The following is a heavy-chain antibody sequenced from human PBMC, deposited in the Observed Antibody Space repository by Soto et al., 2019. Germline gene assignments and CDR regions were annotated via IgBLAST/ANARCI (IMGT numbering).Heavy chain of an antibody. CDR2: ISAYNGNT. V-gene: IGHV1-18*04. CDR1: GYTFTSDG. CDR3: VRWDSYGPFDF. Sequence: ASVKVSCKASGYTFTSDGISWVRQAPLQGCEGMGWISAYNGNTNYAQKLQGRVTMTTDTSTSTAYMKLQSLRSDDTAMYYCVRWDSYGPFDFWGQGTLVNVS. J-gene: IGHJ4*02. D-gene: IGHD5-18*01.